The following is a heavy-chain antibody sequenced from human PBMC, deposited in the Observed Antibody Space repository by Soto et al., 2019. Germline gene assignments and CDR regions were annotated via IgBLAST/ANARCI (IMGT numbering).Heavy chain of an antibody. J-gene: IGHJ6*01. CDR3: AKGGDGHNYGNYYGLDV. D-gene: IGHD3-16*01. CDR1: GFTSSSYG. V-gene: IGHV3-30*18. Sequence: LRLSCAASGFTSSSYGMHWVRQPPGKGLEWVAVISYDGSNKWYGDSVKGRFTISRDNSQNTLYLQMNSLRVEDTAVYYCAKGGDGHNYGNYYGLDVWGLGTTVTVSS. CDR2: ISYDGSNK.